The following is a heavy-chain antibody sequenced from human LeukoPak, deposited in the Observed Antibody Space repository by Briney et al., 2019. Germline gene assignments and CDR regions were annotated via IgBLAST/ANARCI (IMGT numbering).Heavy chain of an antibody. D-gene: IGHD6-13*01. CDR2: ISPYSSTM. CDR3: ATAAYSSSPDY. CDR1: GFTFSGYS. V-gene: IGHV3-48*02. J-gene: IGHJ4*02. Sequence: GGSLRLSCAASGFTFSGYSMNGVRQAPGRGLEWVSYISPYSSTMYYADSVKGRFTISRDNAKNSLSLQMNSLRDEDTAVYYCATAAYSSSPDYWGQGSLVTVSS.